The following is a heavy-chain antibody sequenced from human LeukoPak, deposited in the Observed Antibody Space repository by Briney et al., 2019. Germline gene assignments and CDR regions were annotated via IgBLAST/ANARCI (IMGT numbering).Heavy chain of an antibody. D-gene: IGHD3-10*01. J-gene: IGHJ6*02. CDR2: INHSGST. CDR3: ARSPNYGLAKLLFKRLVTMDG. Sequence: PSETLSLTCAVYGGSFSGYYWSWIRQPPGKGLEWIGEINHSGSTNYNPSLKSRVTISVDTSKNQFSLKLSSVTAADTAVYYCARSPNYGLAKLLFKRLVTMDGWGQGNTVTVSS. V-gene: IGHV4-34*01. CDR1: GGSFSGYY.